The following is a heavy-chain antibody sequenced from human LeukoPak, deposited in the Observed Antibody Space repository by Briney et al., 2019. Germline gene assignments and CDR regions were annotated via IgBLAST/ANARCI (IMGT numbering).Heavy chain of an antibody. V-gene: IGHV3-53*01. Sequence: GGSLRLSCAASGFTFDDYAMHWVRQAPGKGLEWVSIIYSGYGTYYADSVKGRFTISRDNSKNTLYLQMNSLRAEDTAVYYCATAEGENWGQGTLVTVSS. CDR3: ATAEGEN. J-gene: IGHJ4*02. CDR2: IYSGYGT. CDR1: GFTFDDYA. D-gene: IGHD3-16*01.